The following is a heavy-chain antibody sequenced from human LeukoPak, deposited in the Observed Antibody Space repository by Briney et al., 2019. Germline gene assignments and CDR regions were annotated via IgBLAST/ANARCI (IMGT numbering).Heavy chain of an antibody. J-gene: IGHJ4*02. V-gene: IGHV4-38-2*02. D-gene: IGHD2-2*01. CDR3: ARVVVVVPAAIRYFDY. Sequence: SETLSLTCTVSGGSISSYYWSWIRQPPGKGLEWIGSIYHSGSTYYNPSLKSRVTISVDTSKNQFSLKLSSVTAADTAVYYCARVVVVVPAAIRYFDYWGQGTLVTVSS. CDR1: GGSISSYY. CDR2: IYHSGST.